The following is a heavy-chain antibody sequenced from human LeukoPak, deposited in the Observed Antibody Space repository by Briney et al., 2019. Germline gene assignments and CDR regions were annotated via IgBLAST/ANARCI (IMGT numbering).Heavy chain of an antibody. D-gene: IGHD4-17*01. CDR2: INHSGST. CDR3: ARGVDYGDYDIHWFDP. Sequence: PSETLSLTCAVYGGSFSGYYWSWIRQPPGKGLEWIGEINHSGSTNCNPSLKSRVTISVDTSKNQFSLKLSSVTAADTAVYYCARGVDYGDYDIHWFDPWGQGTLVTVSS. CDR1: GGSFSGYY. J-gene: IGHJ5*02. V-gene: IGHV4-34*01.